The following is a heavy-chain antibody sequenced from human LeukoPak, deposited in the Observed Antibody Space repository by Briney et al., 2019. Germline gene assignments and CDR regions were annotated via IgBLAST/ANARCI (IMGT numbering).Heavy chain of an antibody. D-gene: IGHD3-3*01. CDR1: GFTFSSYS. CDR2: ISSSSSYI. CDR3: ARDGRTIFGVVPGGYYYGMDV. Sequence: PGGSLRLSCAASGFTFSSYSMNWVRQAPGKGPEWVSSISSSSSYIYYADSVKGRFTISRDNAKNSLYLQMSSLRAEDTAVYYCARDGRTIFGVVPGGYYYGMDVWGQGTTVTVSS. J-gene: IGHJ6*02. V-gene: IGHV3-21*01.